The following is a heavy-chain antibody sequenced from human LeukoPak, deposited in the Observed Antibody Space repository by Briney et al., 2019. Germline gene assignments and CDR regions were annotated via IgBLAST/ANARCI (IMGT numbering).Heavy chain of an antibody. CDR3: ARTSGSYINWFDP. V-gene: IGHV4-4*02. J-gene: IGHJ5*02. D-gene: IGHD1-26*01. CDR1: GGSISSSNW. CDR2: IYHSGST. Sequence: SGTLSLTCAVSGGSISSSNWWSWVRQPPGKGLEWIGEIYHSGSTNYNPSLKSRVTISVDKSKNQFSLKLSSVTAADTAVYYCARTSGSYINWFDPWGQGTLVTVSS.